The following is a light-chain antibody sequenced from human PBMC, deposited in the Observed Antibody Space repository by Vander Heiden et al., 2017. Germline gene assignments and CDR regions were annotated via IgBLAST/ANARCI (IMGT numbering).Light chain of an antibody. J-gene: IGKJ2*01. CDR1: QSVSSY. Sequence: ELVLTQSPATLSLSPGERATLSCRASQSVSSYLAWYQQKPGQAPRLLIYDASNRATGIPARFSGSGSGTDFTLTISSREPEDFAVYYCQQRSNWPRYTFGQGTKLEIK. CDR3: QQRSNWPRYT. CDR2: DAS. V-gene: IGKV3-11*01.